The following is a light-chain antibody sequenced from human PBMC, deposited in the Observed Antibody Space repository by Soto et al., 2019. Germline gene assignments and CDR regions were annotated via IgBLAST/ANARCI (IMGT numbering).Light chain of an antibody. CDR2: DAS. J-gene: IGKJ4*01. V-gene: IGKV3-20*01. CDR1: QSISGRY. Sequence: TVLTQSPGTLSLSPGERASLSCRASQSISGRYLAWYQQKPGQAPRLLIYDASSRATGIPDRFSGSGSGTDFILTISRLEPEDVAFYYCQQYGSSPLTFGGGTKVEIK. CDR3: QQYGSSPLT.